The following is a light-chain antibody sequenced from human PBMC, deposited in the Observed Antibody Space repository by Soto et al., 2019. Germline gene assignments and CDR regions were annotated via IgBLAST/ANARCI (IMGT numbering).Light chain of an antibody. CDR2: NVY. Sequence: QSVLTQPASVSGSPGQSITISCTGTSSDVGAYNFVSRHQQHPGKAPKLMIYNVYGRPSGISYRFSGSKSGNTASLTISGLQGEDEADYYCSAYTVSRTYVFGTGTKVTVL. J-gene: IGLJ1*01. CDR1: SSDVGAYNF. V-gene: IGLV2-14*03. CDR3: SAYTVSRTYV.